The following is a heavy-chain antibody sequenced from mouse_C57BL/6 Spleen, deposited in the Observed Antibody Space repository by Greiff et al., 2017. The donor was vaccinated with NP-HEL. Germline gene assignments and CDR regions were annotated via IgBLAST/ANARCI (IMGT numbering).Heavy chain of an antibody. D-gene: IGHD4-1*01. J-gene: IGHJ1*03. CDR2: ISYSGST. Sequence: EVQLQESGPGMVKPSQSLSLTCTVTGYSITSGYDWHWIRHFPGNKLEWMGYISYSGSTNYNPSLKSRISITHDTSKNHFFLKLNSVTTEDTATYYCARDGTGNWYFDVWGTGTTVTVSS. CDR1: GYSITSGYD. CDR3: ARDGTGNWYFDV. V-gene: IGHV3-1*01.